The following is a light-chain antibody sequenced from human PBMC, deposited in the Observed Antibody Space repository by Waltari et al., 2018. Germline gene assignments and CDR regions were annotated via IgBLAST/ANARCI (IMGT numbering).Light chain of an antibody. V-gene: IGKV1-12*01. CDR3: HQAISPLGT. CDR1: QDISSW. Sequence: DIQMTQSPSSVSASVGDRVTITCRASQDISSWLAWYQQKAGKAPKLLIYAASSLQSGVPSRFSGSGSGTDFTLTISSLQPEDFATYYCHQAISPLGTFGQGTKLEIK. J-gene: IGKJ2*02. CDR2: AAS.